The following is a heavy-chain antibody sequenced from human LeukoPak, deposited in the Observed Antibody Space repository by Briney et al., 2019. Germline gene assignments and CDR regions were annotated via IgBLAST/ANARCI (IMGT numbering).Heavy chain of an antibody. Sequence: PGGSLRLSCAASGFTFSSYAMSWVRQAPGKGLEWVSAISGSGGSTYYADSVKGRFTISRDNSKNTLYLQMNSLGAEDTAVYYCAKDSGYPSGYFDYWGQGTLVTVSS. D-gene: IGHD3-22*01. CDR3: AKDSGYPSGYFDY. CDR2: ISGSGGST. CDR1: GFTFSSYA. V-gene: IGHV3-23*01. J-gene: IGHJ4*02.